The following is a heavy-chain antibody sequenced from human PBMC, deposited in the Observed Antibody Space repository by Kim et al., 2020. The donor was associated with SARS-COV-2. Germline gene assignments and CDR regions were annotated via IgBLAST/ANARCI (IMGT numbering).Heavy chain of an antibody. Sequence: GGSLRLSCAASGFTFSSYEMNWVRQAPGKGLEWVSYISSSGSTIYYADSVKGRFTISRDNAKNSLYLQMNSLRAEDTAVYYCARRNKHVLRFLDRGGWFDPWGQGTLVTVSS. V-gene: IGHV3-48*03. CDR2: ISSSGSTI. D-gene: IGHD3-3*01. J-gene: IGHJ5*02. CDR1: GFTFSSYE. CDR3: ARRNKHVLRFLDRGGWFDP.